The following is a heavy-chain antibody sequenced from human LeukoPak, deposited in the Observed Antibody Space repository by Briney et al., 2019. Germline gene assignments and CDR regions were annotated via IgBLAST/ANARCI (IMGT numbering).Heavy chain of an antibody. CDR3: AKVTGTTNY. CDR2: ISGRDEST. Sequence: GGSLRLSCAVSGLTFSNHALSWVRQAPGKGLEWVSAISGRDESTYYADSVKGRFTISRDNSNSTLYLQMSSLRAEDTAVYHCAKVTGTTNYWGQGTLVTVPS. D-gene: IGHD1-1*01. J-gene: IGHJ4*02. V-gene: IGHV3-23*01. CDR1: GLTFSNHA.